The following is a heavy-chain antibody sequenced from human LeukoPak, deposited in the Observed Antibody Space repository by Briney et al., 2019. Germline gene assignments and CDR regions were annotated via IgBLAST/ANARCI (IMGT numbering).Heavy chain of an antibody. CDR1: GFTFRTYW. CDR3: ARRYGSSVYYSYHMDV. CDR2: INQDGSEK. Sequence: QPGGSLRLSCVASGFTFRTYWLTGVRQAPGKGLEWVANINQDGSEKPYVDSVKGRFTISRDNAKSSLYLQMSSLRAEDTAVYYCARRYGSSVYYSYHMDVWGKGTTVTVSS. D-gene: IGHD6-13*01. V-gene: IGHV3-7*01. J-gene: IGHJ6*03.